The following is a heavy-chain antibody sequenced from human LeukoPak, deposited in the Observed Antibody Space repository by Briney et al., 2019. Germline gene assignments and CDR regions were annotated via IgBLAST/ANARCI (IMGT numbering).Heavy chain of an antibody. CDR3: ARDLVAYGDYVGPYYYYGMDV. CDR2: IIPIFGTA. V-gene: IGHV1-69*05. J-gene: IGHJ6*02. D-gene: IGHD4-17*01. Sequence: VKVSCKASGGTFSSYAISWVRQAPGQGLEWMGGIIPIFGTANYAQKLQGRVTMTTDTSTSTAYMELRSLRSDDTAVYYCARDLVAYGDYVGPYYYYGMDVWGQGTTVTVSS. CDR1: GGTFSSYA.